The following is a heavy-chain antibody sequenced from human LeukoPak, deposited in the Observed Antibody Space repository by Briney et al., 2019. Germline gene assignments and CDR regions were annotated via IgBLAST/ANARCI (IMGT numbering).Heavy chain of an antibody. V-gene: IGHV4-59*01. CDR1: GGSISSYY. D-gene: IGHD3-3*01. J-gene: IGHJ4*02. CDR3: ARARGGVWSGYYVDY. CDR2: IYYSGST. Sequence: SETLSLTCTVSGGSISSYYWSWIRQPPGKGLEWIGYIYYSGSTNYNPSLKSRVTISVDTSKNQFSLKLSSVTAADTAVYYCARARGGVWSGYYVDYWGQGTLVTVSS.